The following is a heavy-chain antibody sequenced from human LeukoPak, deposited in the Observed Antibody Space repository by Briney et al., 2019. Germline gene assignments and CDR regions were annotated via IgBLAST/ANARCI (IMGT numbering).Heavy chain of an antibody. Sequence: SVKVSCKASGGTFSSYAISWVRQAPGQGLEWMGGIIPIFGTANYAQKFQGRVTITANESTSTAYMELSSLRSEDTAVYYCARVFTMVRGAFDPWGQGTLVTVSS. V-gene: IGHV1-69*13. CDR2: IIPIFGTA. CDR1: GGTFSSYA. D-gene: IGHD3-10*01. CDR3: ARVFTMVRGAFDP. J-gene: IGHJ5*02.